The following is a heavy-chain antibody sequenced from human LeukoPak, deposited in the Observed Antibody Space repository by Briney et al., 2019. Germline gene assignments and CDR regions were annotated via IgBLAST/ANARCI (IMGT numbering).Heavy chain of an antibody. CDR3: ARGWTYYYDSSGYKLFDY. Sequence: PGGSLRLSCAASGFTFSSYWMSWVRQAPGKGLKWVANIKQDGSEEYYVDSVKGRFTISRDNAKNSLYLQMNSLRAEDTAVYYCARGWTYYYDSSGYKLFDYWGQGTLVTVSS. D-gene: IGHD3-22*01. CDR1: GFTFSSYW. CDR2: IKQDGSEE. V-gene: IGHV3-7*01. J-gene: IGHJ4*02.